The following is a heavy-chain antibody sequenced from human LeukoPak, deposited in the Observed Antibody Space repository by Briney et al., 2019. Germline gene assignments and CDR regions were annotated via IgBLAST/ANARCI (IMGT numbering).Heavy chain of an antibody. Sequence: GASLKISCKGSGYTFTSYWSGWVRQMPGKGLEWMGIIYPGDSDTRYSPSFQAQVAISAHKSISTAYLQWNSLKASDAAIYYCARRAAGSWWFDPWGQGTLVTVSS. CDR3: ARRAAGSWWFDP. V-gene: IGHV5-51*01. CDR2: IYPGDSDT. D-gene: IGHD6-13*01. CDR1: GYTFTSYW. J-gene: IGHJ5*02.